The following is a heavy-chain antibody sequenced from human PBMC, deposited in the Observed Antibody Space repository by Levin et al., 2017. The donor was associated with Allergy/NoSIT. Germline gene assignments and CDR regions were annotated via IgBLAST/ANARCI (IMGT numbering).Heavy chain of an antibody. CDR1: GFTFSSYA. CDR2: ISGSGGST. D-gene: IGHD4-23*01. V-gene: IGHV3-23*01. J-gene: IGHJ6*02. CDR3: AKGIPRATVVTLGLDGMDV. Sequence: GGSLRLSCAASGFTFSSYAMSWVRQAPGKGLEWVSVISGSGGSTFYADSVKGRFTISRDNSKNTLYLQMSSLRAEDTAVYYCAKGIPRATVVTLGLDGMDVWGQGTTVTVSS.